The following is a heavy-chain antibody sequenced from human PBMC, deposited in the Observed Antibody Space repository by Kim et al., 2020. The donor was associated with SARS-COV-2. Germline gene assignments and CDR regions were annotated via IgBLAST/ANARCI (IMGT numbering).Heavy chain of an antibody. CDR3: ARGQVAAAWPL. J-gene: IGHJ4*02. Sequence: SETLSLTCAVYGGSFSGYYWSWIRQPPGKGLEWIGEINHSGTTNYNPSHKSRVTISIDTSKNQFSLKVTSITAADTAVYYCARGQVAAAWPLWGQGTLVT. D-gene: IGHD6-13*01. CDR1: GGSFSGYY. CDR2: INHSGTT. V-gene: IGHV4-34*01.